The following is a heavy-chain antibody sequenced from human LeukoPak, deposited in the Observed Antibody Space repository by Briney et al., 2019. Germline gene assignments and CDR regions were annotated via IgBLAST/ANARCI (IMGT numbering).Heavy chain of an antibody. J-gene: IGHJ4*02. CDR3: ARVIGYSYGAFDY. Sequence: GGSLRLSCAASGFTVSSNYMSWVRQAPGKGLEWVSVIYSGGSTYYADSVKGRFTISRDNSKNTLYLQMNSLRAEDTAVYYCARVIGYSYGAFDYWGQGTLVTVSS. D-gene: IGHD5-18*01. CDR2: IYSGGST. CDR1: GFTVSSNY. V-gene: IGHV3-53*01.